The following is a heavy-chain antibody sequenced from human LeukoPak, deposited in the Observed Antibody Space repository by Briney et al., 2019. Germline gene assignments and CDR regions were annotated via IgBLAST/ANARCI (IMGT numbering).Heavy chain of an antibody. Sequence: ERSLRLSCAASRFTFSSYGMHWVRQAPGKGLEWVAVISYDGRNKNYADPVKGRFTISRDNAKNKVYLQMNNLRAEDTAVYYCVRRSTFYSGSGSYPHFDSWGRGTLVTVSS. CDR1: RFTFSSYG. CDR2: ISYDGRNK. V-gene: IGHV3-30*03. CDR3: VRRSTFYSGSGSYPHFDS. J-gene: IGHJ4*02. D-gene: IGHD3-10*01.